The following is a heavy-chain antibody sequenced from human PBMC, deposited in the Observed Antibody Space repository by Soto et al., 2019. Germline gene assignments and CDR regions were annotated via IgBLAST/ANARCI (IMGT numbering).Heavy chain of an antibody. CDR1: GFTFSSYG. Sequence: GGSLRLSCAASGFTFSSYGMHWVRQAPGKGLEWVAVIWYDGSNKYYADSVKGRFTISRDNSKNTLYLQMNSLRAEDTAVYYCARDALAWFGEIEYAFDIWGQGTMVTVSS. D-gene: IGHD3-10*01. V-gene: IGHV3-33*01. CDR2: IWYDGSNK. J-gene: IGHJ3*02. CDR3: ARDALAWFGEIEYAFDI.